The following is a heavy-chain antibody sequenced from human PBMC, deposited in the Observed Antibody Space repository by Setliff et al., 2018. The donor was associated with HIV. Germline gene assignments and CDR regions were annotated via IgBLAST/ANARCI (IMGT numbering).Heavy chain of an antibody. CDR2: INPNTGGT. CDR1: GYTFTGYY. CDR3: ARDFTYDYDSSGPG. V-gene: IGHV1-2*06. Sequence: GASVKVSCKTSGYTFTGYYIHWVRPVPGQGLEWMGRINPNTGGTDYAQKFQGRVTMTGDTSISTAYMELSRLRSDDTAVYYCARDFTYDYDSSGPGWGQGTLVTVSS. D-gene: IGHD3-22*01. J-gene: IGHJ4*02.